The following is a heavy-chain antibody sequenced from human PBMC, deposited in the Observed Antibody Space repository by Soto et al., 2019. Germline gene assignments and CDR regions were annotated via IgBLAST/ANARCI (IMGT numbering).Heavy chain of an antibody. CDR2: INAGNGDT. J-gene: IGHJ4*02. D-gene: IGHD3-3*01. CDR3: ARDGARIAVFGVVYYFDY. V-gene: IGHV1-3*01. Sequence: ASVKVSCKASGYTFSSHAIHWVRQAPGQRLEWMGWINAGNGDTKYSQKFQGRVAITRDTSESSAYMELSTLKSEDTAVYYCARDGARIAVFGVVYYFDYWGQGTVVTVSS. CDR1: GYTFSSHA.